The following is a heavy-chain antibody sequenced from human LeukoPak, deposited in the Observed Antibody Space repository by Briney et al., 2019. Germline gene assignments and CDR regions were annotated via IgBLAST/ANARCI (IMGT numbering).Heavy chain of an antibody. CDR1: GVSISSYY. J-gene: IGHJ4*02. CDR2: IYSSGST. CDR3: ARVPAYCGGGSCYGRWVDY. V-gene: IGHV4-59*01. Sequence: SETLSLTCTVSGVSISSYYWSWIRQPPGKGLEWIGYIYSSGSTNYNPSLKSRVTISIDTSKNQFSLKLSSVTAADTAVYYCARVPAYCGGGSCYGRWVDYWGQGTLVTVSS. D-gene: IGHD2-15*01.